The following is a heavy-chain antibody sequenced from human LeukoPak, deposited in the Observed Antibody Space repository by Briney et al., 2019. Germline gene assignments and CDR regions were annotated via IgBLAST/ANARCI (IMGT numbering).Heavy chain of an antibody. J-gene: IGHJ4*02. CDR2: ISGSGGST. V-gene: IGHV3-23*01. CDR1: GFTFSSYG. Sequence: GRSLRLSCAASGFTFSSYGMHWVRQAPGKGLEWVSAISGSGGSTYYADSVKGRFTISRDNSKNTLYLQMNSLRAEDTAVYYCAKDYCSSTSCLTDYWGQGTLVTVSS. CDR3: AKDYCSSTSCLTDY. D-gene: IGHD2-2*01.